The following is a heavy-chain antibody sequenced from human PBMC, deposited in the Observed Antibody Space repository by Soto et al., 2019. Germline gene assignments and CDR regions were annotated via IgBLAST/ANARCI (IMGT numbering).Heavy chain of an antibody. CDR1: GGSVSSGSYY. V-gene: IGHV4-61*01. CDR3: ARLIGGSGSYLYYYYGMDV. D-gene: IGHD3-10*01. Sequence: SETLSLTCTVSGGSVSSGSYYWSWIRQPPGKGLEWIGYIYYSGSTNYNPSLKSRVTISVDTSKNQFSLKLSSVTAADTAVYYCARLIGGSGSYLYYYYGMDVWGQGTTVTVSS. CDR2: IYYSGST. J-gene: IGHJ6*02.